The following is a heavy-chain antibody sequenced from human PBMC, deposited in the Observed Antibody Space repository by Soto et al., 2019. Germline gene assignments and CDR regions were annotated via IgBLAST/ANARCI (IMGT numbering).Heavy chain of an antibody. J-gene: IGHJ6*02. CDR1: GYTFTSYG. CDR3: ARVGVPAAIPYYYYYGMDV. CDR2: INAYNGNT. Sequence: GASVKVSCKASGYTFTSYGISWVRQAPGQGLEWMGWINAYNGNTSYAQKLQGRVTMTRNTSISTAYMELSSLRSEDTAVYYCARVGVPAAIPYYYYYGMDVWGQGTTVTVSS. D-gene: IGHD2-2*02. V-gene: IGHV1-18*01.